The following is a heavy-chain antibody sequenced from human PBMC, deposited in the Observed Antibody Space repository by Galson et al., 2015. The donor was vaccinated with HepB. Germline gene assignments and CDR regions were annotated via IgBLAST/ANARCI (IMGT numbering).Heavy chain of an antibody. CDR3: ARVWNPGGATSGYFDY. D-gene: IGHD1-26*01. CDR1: GGSFSVSY. J-gene: IGHJ4*02. Sequence: SETLSLTCAVYGGSFSVSYWSWIRQPPGKGLEWLGEINHNGSTNYNPSLKSRVTISVDTSKNQFSLKLSSVTAADTAVYYCARVWNPGGATSGYFDYWGQGTLVTVSS. V-gene: IGHV4-34*01. CDR2: INHNGST.